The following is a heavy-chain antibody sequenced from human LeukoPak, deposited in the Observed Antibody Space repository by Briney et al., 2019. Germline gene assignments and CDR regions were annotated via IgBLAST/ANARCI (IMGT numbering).Heavy chain of an antibody. D-gene: IGHD2/OR15-2a*01. J-gene: IGHJ4*02. Sequence: GASVKVSCKASGYTFTGYYMHWVRQAPGQGLEWMGWINPSSGGTNYAQKFQGRVTMTRDTSISTAYMELSRLRSDDTAVYYCARATTPGGYYYIYWGQGTLVTVSS. CDR3: ARATTPGGYYYIY. CDR2: INPSSGGT. CDR1: GYTFTGYY. V-gene: IGHV1-2*02.